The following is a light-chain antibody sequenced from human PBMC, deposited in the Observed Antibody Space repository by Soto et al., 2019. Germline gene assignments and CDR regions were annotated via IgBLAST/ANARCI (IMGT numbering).Light chain of an antibody. Sequence: QSVLTQPPSVSGAPGQKVTISCTGSSSNIEAGHDVHWYQQVPGTAPKLLIYVYSNRPSGVPDRFSGSKSDTSASLAITGLQAEDEADYYCQSYDSSLSASVFGGGTKVTVL. J-gene: IGLJ2*01. CDR1: SSNIEAGHD. CDR3: QSYDSSLSASV. CDR2: VYS. V-gene: IGLV1-40*01.